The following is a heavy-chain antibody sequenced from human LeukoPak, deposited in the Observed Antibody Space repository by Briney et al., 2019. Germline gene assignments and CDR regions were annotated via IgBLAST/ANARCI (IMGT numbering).Heavy chain of an antibody. Sequence: GGSLRLSCAASGFTFSSYWMNWARQAPGKGLEWVASINHNGNVNYYVDSVKGRFTISRDNAKNSLYLQMSNLRAEDTAVYFCARGGGLDVWGQGATVTVSS. CDR3: ARGGGLDV. J-gene: IGHJ6*02. CDR2: INHNGNVN. V-gene: IGHV3-7*03. CDR1: GFTFSSYW. D-gene: IGHD3-16*01.